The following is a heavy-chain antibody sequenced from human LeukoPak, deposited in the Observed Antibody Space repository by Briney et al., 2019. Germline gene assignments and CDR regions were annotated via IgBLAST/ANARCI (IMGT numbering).Heavy chain of an antibody. J-gene: IGHJ3*02. CDR3: ASLVDTAMVIAFDI. CDR2: IIPILGIA. Sequence: ASVKVSCKASGGTFSSYAISWVRPAPGQGLEWMGRIIPILGIANYAQKFQGRVTITADKSTSTAYMELSSLRSEDTAVYYCASLVDTAMVIAFDIWGQGTMVTVSS. V-gene: IGHV1-69*04. D-gene: IGHD5-18*01. CDR1: GGTFSSYA.